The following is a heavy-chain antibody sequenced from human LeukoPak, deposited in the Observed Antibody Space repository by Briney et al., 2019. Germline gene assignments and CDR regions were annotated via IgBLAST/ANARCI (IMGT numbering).Heavy chain of an antibody. Sequence: PSETLSLTCAVYGGSFSGYYRSWIRQPPGKGLEWIGEINHSGSTNYNPSLKSRVTISVDTSKNQFSLKLSSVTAADTAVYYCARSRFGVVVPASRYGMDVWGQGTTVTVSS. V-gene: IGHV4-34*01. CDR2: INHSGST. D-gene: IGHD2-2*01. J-gene: IGHJ6*02. CDR1: GGSFSGYY. CDR3: ARSRFGVVVPASRYGMDV.